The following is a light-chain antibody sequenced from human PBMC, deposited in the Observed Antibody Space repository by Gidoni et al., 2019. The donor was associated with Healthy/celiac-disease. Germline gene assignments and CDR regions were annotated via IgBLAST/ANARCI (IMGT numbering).Light chain of an antibody. CDR2: DAS. CDR3: QQYGT. J-gene: IGKJ3*01. Sequence: IQMTQSPSSLSASVGDRVTITCQASQDISNYLHWYQQKPGKAPKLLIYDASNVETGVPSRFSGSGSGTDFTFPIRSLQPEDIATYYCQQYGTFGPGTKVDIK. V-gene: IGKV1-33*01. CDR1: QDISNY.